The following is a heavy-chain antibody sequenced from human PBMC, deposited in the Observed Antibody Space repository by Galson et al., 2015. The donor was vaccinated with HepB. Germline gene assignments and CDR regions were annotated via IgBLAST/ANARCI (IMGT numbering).Heavy chain of an antibody. CDR1: GFTFSGSA. D-gene: IGHD6-13*01. CDR3: TRHNGDSSSWCFAKYYYYGMDV. CDR2: IRSKANSYAT. V-gene: IGHV3-73*01. J-gene: IGHJ6*02. Sequence: SLRLSCAASGFTFSGSAMHWVRQASGKGLEWVGRIRSKANSYATAYAASVKGRFTISRDDSKNTAYLQMNSLKTEDTAVYYCTRHNGDSSSWCFAKYYYYGMDVWGQGTTVTVSS.